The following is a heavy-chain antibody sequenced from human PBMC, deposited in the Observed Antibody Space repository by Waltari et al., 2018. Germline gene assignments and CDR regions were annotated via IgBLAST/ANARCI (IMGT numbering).Heavy chain of an antibody. V-gene: IGHV3-23*01. J-gene: IGHJ4*02. Sequence: EVDLLESGGGLEQPGGSLRLSCEVSGFTFRNYAIYWVRQAPGKGLEWVSGISGSGARTYYADSVKGRFTISRDNSKNTVHLQMSSLRVDDTAVYYCARDNSSWPFFDFWGQGTLVTVSS. D-gene: IGHD3-22*01. CDR2: ISGSGART. CDR3: ARDNSSWPFFDF. CDR1: GFTFRNYA.